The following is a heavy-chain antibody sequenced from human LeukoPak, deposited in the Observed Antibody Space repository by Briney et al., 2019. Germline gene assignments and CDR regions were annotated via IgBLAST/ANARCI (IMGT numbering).Heavy chain of an antibody. V-gene: IGHV1-24*01. J-gene: IGHJ4*02. CDR2: FDPEDAET. CDR1: GSTLTELS. CDR3: AREGREYGDYKLDY. Sequence: GASVKVSCKVSGSTLTELSIHWVRQAPGKGLEWMGRFDPEDAETIHIQKFQGRVTMTEDTSTSTAYMELRSLRSDDTAVYYCAREGREYGDYKLDYWGQGTLVTVSS. D-gene: IGHD4-17*01.